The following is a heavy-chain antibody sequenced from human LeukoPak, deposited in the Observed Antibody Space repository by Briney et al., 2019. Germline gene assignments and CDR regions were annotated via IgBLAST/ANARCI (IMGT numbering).Heavy chain of an antibody. CDR3: ARDRCSGGTCYSNS. CDR2: INPNSGGT. CDR1: GYTFTGYY. D-gene: IGHD2-15*01. Sequence: ASVKVSCKASGYTFTGYYMHWVRQAPGQGLEWMGWINPNSGGTNSAQKFQGRVTMTRDTSINTAYMELSRLKSDDTAVYYCARDRCSGGTCYSNSWGQGTLVTVSS. J-gene: IGHJ4*02. V-gene: IGHV1-2*02.